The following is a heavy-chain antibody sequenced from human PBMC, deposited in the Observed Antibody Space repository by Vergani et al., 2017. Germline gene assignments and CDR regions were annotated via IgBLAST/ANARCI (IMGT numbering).Heavy chain of an antibody. CDR3: ARDGWELLDYFYYMDV. D-gene: IGHD1-26*01. CDR2: IKSDGSIT. J-gene: IGHJ6*03. V-gene: IGHV3-74*03. CDR1: EFTFSNYA. Sequence: EVQLLESGGGLVQPGGSLRLTCAASEFTFSNYAMNWVRQAPGKGPEWVSRIKSDGSITAYADSVKGRFTISRDNAQNTLYLQMNSLRVEDTGVYYCARDGWELLDYFYYMDVWGKGTTVTVSS.